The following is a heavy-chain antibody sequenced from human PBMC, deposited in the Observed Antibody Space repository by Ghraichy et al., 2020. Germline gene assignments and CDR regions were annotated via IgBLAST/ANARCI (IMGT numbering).Heavy chain of an antibody. CDR2: INPSGGST. CDR3: ARDPSWGGYSNPRYYYYGMDV. J-gene: IGHJ6*02. V-gene: IGHV1-46*01. CDR1: GYTFTSYY. Sequence: ASVKVSCKASGYTFTSYYMHWVRQAPGQGLEWMGIINPSGGSTSYAQKFQGRVTMTRDTSTSTVYMELSSLRSEDTAVYYCARDPSWGGYSNPRYYYYGMDVWGQGTTVTVSS. D-gene: IGHD3-3*01.